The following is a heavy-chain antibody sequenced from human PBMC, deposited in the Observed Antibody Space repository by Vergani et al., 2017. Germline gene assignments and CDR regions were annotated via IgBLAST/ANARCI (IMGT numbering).Heavy chain of an antibody. CDR1: GFTFISYA. J-gene: IGHJ4*02. V-gene: IGHV3-23*01. CDR2: ISGSGGST. CDR3: AKDEPKLSLDY. Sequence: EVQLLESGGGLVQPGGSLSLSCAASGFTFISYAMSWVRQAPGKGLEGVSAISGSGGSTYYAHSVKGRFTISRDNSKNTLYLQMNSLRAADTAVYYCAKDEPKLSLDYWGQGTLVTVSS. D-gene: IGHD5-18*01.